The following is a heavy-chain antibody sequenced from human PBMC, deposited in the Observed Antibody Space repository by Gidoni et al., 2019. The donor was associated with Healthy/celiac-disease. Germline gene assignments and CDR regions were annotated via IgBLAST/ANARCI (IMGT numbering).Heavy chain of an antibody. V-gene: IGHV1-18*01. CDR2: ISAYNGNT. Sequence: QVQLVQSGAEVKKPGASVKASCKASGYTFTSYGISWVRQAPGQGLEWMGWISAYNGNTNYAQKLQGRVTMTTDTSTSTAYMELRSLRSDDTAVYYCARDLATFRTSTFGGVIVHDYWGQGTLVTVSS. CDR1: GYTFTSYG. D-gene: IGHD3-16*02. CDR3: ARDLATFRTSTFGGVIVHDY. J-gene: IGHJ4*02.